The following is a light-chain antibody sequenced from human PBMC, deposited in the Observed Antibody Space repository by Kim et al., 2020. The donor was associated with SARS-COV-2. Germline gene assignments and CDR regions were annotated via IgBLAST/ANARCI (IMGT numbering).Light chain of an antibody. V-gene: IGLV2-8*01. CDR3: SSYAGSDNLYV. Sequence: QSVTISCTGTSSVVGGYNYVSWYQKHPGKAPKLMIYAVSKRPSGVPDRFSGSKSGNTASLTVSGLQAEDEADYYCSSYAGSDNLYVFGTGTKVTVL. CDR1: SSVVGGYNY. CDR2: AVS. J-gene: IGLJ1*01.